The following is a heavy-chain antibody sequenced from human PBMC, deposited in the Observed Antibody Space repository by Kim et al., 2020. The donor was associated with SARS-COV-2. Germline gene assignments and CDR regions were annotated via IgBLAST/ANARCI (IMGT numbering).Heavy chain of an antibody. CDR2: INPSGGST. J-gene: IGHJ4*02. V-gene: IGHV1-46*01. CDR3: ARDRGHRGSYGVFDY. Sequence: ASVKVSCKASGYTFTSYYMHWVRQAPGQGLEWMGIINPSGGSTIYAQKFQGRVTMTRDTSTSTVYMELSSLRSEDTAVYYCARDRGHRGSYGVFDYWGQGTLVSLSS. D-gene: IGHD1-26*01. CDR1: GYTFTSYY.